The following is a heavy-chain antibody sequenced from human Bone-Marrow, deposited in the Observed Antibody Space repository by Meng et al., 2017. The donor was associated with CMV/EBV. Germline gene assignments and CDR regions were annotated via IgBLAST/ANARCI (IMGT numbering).Heavy chain of an antibody. D-gene: IGHD6-13*01. CDR3: ARLAWGVRAAEYRDY. J-gene: IGHJ4*02. Sequence: GESLKISCKASGYSFTNYWIGWVRQMPGKGLEWMGIIYPGDSDTKYSPSFQGHVTISYDKSITTAYLQWSSLKASDTAMYYCARLAWGVRAAEYRDYWGQGNLVNVSS. V-gene: IGHV5-51*01. CDR1: GYSFTNYW. CDR2: IYPGDSDT.